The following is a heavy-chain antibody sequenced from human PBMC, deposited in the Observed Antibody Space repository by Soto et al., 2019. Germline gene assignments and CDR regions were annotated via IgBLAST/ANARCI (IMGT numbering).Heavy chain of an antibody. CDR3: ARSVVPAAPFDF. Sequence: SETLSLTCTVSGNSISGYYWNWIRQPPGKGLEWIGYIYYSGTINYSPSLKSRLNISVDTSKNQLSLKLSSVTAADTAVYYCARSVVPAAPFDFWGQG. V-gene: IGHV4-59*01. D-gene: IGHD6-25*01. J-gene: IGHJ4*02. CDR1: GNSISGYY. CDR2: IYYSGTI.